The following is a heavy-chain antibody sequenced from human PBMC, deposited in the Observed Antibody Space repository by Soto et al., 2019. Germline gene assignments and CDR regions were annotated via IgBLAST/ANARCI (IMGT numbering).Heavy chain of an antibody. CDR3: AKGDIVVVPAAYFEY. CDR1: GFTLDDYA. V-gene: IGHV3-9*01. CDR2: ISWNSGSI. D-gene: IGHD2-2*01. Sequence: SLRLSFAASGFTLDDYAMHWVLHSPLKGLEWVSGISWNSGSIGYADSVKGRFTISRDNAKNSLYLQMNSLRAEDTALYYCAKGDIVVVPAAYFEYWGQGTLVTVSS. J-gene: IGHJ4*02.